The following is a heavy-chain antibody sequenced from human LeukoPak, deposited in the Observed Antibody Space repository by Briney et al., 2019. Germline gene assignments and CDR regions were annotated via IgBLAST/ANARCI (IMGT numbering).Heavy chain of an antibody. Sequence: PGGSLRLSCAASGFTFSSYGMHWVRQAPGKGLEWVAFIRYDGSNKYYADSVKGRFTISRDNSKNTLYLQMNSLRAEDTAVYYCAKDLYPGYYYDSSGYYDWGFDPWGQGTLVTVSS. CDR1: GFTFSSYG. CDR3: AKDLYPGYYYDSSGYYDWGFDP. CDR2: IRYDGSNK. J-gene: IGHJ5*02. V-gene: IGHV3-30*02. D-gene: IGHD3-22*01.